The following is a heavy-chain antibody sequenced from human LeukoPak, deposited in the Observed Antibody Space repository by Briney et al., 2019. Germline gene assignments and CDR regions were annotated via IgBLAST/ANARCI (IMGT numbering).Heavy chain of an antibody. CDR1: GYTFTSYG. D-gene: IGHD3-22*01. CDR2: ISAYNGNT. J-gene: IGHJ4*02. Sequence: SVKASCKASGYTFTSYGISWVRQAPGQGLEWMGWISAYNGNTNYAQKLQGRVTMTTDTSTSTAYMELRSLRSDDTAVYYCAREYDSSGYPYFDYWGQGTLVTVSS. V-gene: IGHV1-18*01. CDR3: AREYDSSGYPYFDY.